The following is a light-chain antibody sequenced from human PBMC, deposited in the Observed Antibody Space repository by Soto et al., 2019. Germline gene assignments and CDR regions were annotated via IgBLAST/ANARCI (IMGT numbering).Light chain of an antibody. V-gene: IGLV2-14*01. CDR1: SSDVGGHNY. CDR2: EVS. CDR3: SSYTNINTRACV. Sequence: QSALTQPASVSGSPGQSITISCTGTSSDVGGHNYVSWYQQHPGKAPKLMIYEVSNRPSGVSNRFSGSKSGNTASLTISGLQAEDEADYYCSSYTNINTRACVFGTGTKLTVL. J-gene: IGLJ1*01.